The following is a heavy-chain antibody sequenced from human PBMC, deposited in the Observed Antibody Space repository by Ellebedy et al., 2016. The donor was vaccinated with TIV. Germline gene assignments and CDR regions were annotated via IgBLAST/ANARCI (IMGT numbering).Heavy chain of an antibody. CDR1: GGSFSGYY. V-gene: IGHV4-34*01. Sequence: MPSETLSLTCAVYGGSFSGYYWSWIRQPPGKGLEWIGEINHSGSTNYNPSLQSRVTISVDTSKNQFSLKLSSVTAADTAVYYCARGGGFRSQWWQRDYYGMDVWGQGTTVTVSS. D-gene: IGHD2-15*01. J-gene: IGHJ6*02. CDR3: ARGGGFRSQWWQRDYYGMDV. CDR2: INHSGST.